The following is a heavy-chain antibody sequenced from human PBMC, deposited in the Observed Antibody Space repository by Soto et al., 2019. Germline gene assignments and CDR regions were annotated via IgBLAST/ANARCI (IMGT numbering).Heavy chain of an antibody. Sequence: GGSLRLSCAAFGLTLSTSSMNWVRQAPGRGLEWISDIRRHASITAYADSVKGRFTISRDNSKNTVYLQMNSLRSEDTAVYYCARSRHGSGSYTHFYYGLDVWGQGTTVTVSS. CDR3: ARSRHGSGSYTHFYYGLDV. D-gene: IGHD3-10*01. V-gene: IGHV3-48*01. J-gene: IGHJ6*02. CDR1: GLTLSTSS. CDR2: IRRHASIT.